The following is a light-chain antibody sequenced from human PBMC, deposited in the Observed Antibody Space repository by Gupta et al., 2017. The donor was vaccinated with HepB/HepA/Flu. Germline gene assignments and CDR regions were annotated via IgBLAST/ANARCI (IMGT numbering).Light chain of an antibody. CDR2: EVN. V-gene: IGLV2-8*01. J-gene: IGLJ2*01. CDR3: SSFAGGNRV. CDR1: GSDVGGYNF. Sequence: QSALTQPPSASGSPGQSVTISCTGTGSDVGGYNFVSWYQQHPGKAPKLIIYEVNKRPSGVPDRFSGSKSGNTASLTVSGLQAEDEADYYCSSFAGGNRVFGGGTKLTVL.